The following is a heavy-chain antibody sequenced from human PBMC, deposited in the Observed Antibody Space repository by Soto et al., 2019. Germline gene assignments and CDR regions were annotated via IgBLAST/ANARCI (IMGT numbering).Heavy chain of an antibody. V-gene: IGHV1-3*01. Sequence: ASVKVSCKASGYTFTSYAMHWVRQAPGQRLEWMGWINAGNGNTKYSQKFQGRVTITRDTSASTAYMELSSLRSEDTAVYYCARAGPFTVTIFELIERNHYCSYMGVWGKGTTVTVSS. CDR2: INAGNGNT. D-gene: IGHD3-3*01. CDR3: ARAGPFTVTIFELIERNHYCSYMGV. CDR1: GYTFTSYA. J-gene: IGHJ6*03.